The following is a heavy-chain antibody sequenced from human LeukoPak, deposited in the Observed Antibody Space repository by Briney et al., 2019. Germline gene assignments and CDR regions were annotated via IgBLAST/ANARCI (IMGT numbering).Heavy chain of an antibody. V-gene: IGHV1-69*13. CDR2: IIPIFGTA. CDR3: ARAPPYYDILTGYHDAFDI. D-gene: IGHD3-9*01. J-gene: IGHJ3*02. Sequence: SVKVSCKASGGTFSSCAISWVRQAPGQGLEWMGGIIPIFGTANYAQKFQGRVTITADESTSTAYMELSSLRSEDTAVYYCARAPPYYDILTGYHDAFDIWGQGTMVTVSS. CDR1: GGTFSSCA.